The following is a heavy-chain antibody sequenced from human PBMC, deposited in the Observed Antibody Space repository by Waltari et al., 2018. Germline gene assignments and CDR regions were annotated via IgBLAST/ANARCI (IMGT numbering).Heavy chain of an antibody. V-gene: IGHV3-53*04. CDR2: IYSGGST. CDR3: ARDRDYGGDGAFDI. D-gene: IGHD4-17*01. J-gene: IGHJ3*02. Sequence: EVQMVESGGGLVQPGGSLRLSCADSGFTVSSNYMRWGRQAPGKGLEWVSVIYSGGSTYYADSVKGRFTISRHNSKNTLYLQMNSLRAKDTAVYYCARDRDYGGDGAFDIWGQGTMVTVSS. CDR1: GFTVSSNY.